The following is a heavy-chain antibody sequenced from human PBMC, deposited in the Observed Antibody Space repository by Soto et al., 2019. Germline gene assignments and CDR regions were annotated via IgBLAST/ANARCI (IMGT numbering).Heavy chain of an antibody. J-gene: IGHJ5*02. V-gene: IGHV3-48*02. CDR2: ISSSGSTI. CDR3: ARNNNGCDP. Sequence: EVQLVESGGGLVQPGGSLRLSCAASGFTLNTYSMSWVRQAPGKGLEWVSYISSSGSTIYYADSVKGRFTISRDIAKNSLYLQMDSLRDEDTAVYYCARNNNGCDPWGQGTLVTVSS. CDR1: GFTLNTYS.